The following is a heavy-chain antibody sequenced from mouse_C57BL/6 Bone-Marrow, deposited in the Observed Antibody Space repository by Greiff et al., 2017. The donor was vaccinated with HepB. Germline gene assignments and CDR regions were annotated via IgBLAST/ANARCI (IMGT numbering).Heavy chain of an antibody. CDR2: IYPGNSDT. V-gene: IGHV1-5*01. CDR1: GYTFTSYW. CDR3: TREWVAGYSWFAN. Sequence: VQLQQSGTVLARPGASVKMSCKTSGYTFTSYWMHWVKQRPGQGLEWIGAIYPGNSDTSYNQKFKGKAKLTAVTSASTAYMELSSLTNEDSAVYYCTREWVAGYSWFANWGQGTLVTVSA. D-gene: IGHD2-3*01. J-gene: IGHJ3*01.